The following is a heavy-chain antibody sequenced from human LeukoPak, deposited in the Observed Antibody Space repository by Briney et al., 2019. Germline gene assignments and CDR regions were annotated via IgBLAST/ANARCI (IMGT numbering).Heavy chain of an antibody. D-gene: IGHD2-2*03. Sequence: GESLKISCKGSGYSFTSYWIAWVRQMPGKGLEWMGIIYPGDSDTRYSPSFQGQVTISADKFISTAYLQWSSLKASDTAMYYCARLAGYCSSTSCANYYYMDVWGKGTTVTISS. J-gene: IGHJ6*03. CDR3: ARLAGYCSSTSCANYYYMDV. V-gene: IGHV5-51*01. CDR1: GYSFTSYW. CDR2: IYPGDSDT.